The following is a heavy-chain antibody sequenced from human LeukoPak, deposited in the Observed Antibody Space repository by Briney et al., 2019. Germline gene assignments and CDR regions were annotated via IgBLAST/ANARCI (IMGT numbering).Heavy chain of an antibody. CDR2: IKQDGSEK. D-gene: IGHD1-26*01. CDR3: AKGPWDPPNYYYYYGMDV. V-gene: IGHV3-7*03. J-gene: IGHJ6*02. CDR1: EFTFSTYW. Sequence: GGSLRLSCAASEFTFSTYWMSWVRQAPGKGLEWVANIKQDGSEKRYVDSVKGRFTISRDNAKNSLYLQMNSLRADDTAVYYCAKGPWDPPNYYYYYGMDVWGQGTTVTVSS.